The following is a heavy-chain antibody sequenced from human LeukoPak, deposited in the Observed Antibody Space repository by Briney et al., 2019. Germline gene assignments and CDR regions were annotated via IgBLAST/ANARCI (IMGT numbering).Heavy chain of an antibody. J-gene: IGHJ4*02. D-gene: IGHD6-19*01. V-gene: IGHV4-39*01. Sequence: SETLSLTCTVSGGSISSSSYYWGWIRQPPGKGLEWIGSIYYSGSTYYNPSLKSRVTISVDTSKNQFSLKLSSVTAADTAVYYCARLQQWLVPDYWGQGTLGTVSS. CDR1: GGSISSSSYY. CDR2: IYYSGST. CDR3: ARLQQWLVPDY.